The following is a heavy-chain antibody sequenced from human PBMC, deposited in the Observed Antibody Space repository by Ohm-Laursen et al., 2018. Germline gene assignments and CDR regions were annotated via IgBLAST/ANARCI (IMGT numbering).Heavy chain of an antibody. D-gene: IGHD2-2*01. CDR1: GYTFTGYY. J-gene: IGHJ6*02. Sequence: ASVKVSCKASGYTFTGYYMHWVRQAPGQGLEWMGIINPSGGSTTYAQKFQGRVSMTRDTSTSTVYIELSSLTSEDTAVYYCARGRLIVLVPAGGMDVWGQGTTVTVSS. CDR3: ARGRLIVLVPAGGMDV. CDR2: INPSGGST. V-gene: IGHV1-46*01.